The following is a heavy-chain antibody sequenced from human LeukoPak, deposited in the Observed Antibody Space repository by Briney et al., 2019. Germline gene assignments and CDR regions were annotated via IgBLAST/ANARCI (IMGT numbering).Heavy chain of an antibody. V-gene: IGHV3-7*01. CDR3: ARDGRTVTTHPSYDS. Sequence: GGSLRLSCAASGFTFSSYWMSWVRQAPGKGLEWVANIKQDGSEKYYVDSVKGRFTISRDNAKNSLYLQMNSLRADDTAVYYCARDGRTVTTHPSYDSWGQGTLVTVSS. CDR1: GFTFSSYW. J-gene: IGHJ4*02. D-gene: IGHD4-17*01. CDR2: IKQDGSEK.